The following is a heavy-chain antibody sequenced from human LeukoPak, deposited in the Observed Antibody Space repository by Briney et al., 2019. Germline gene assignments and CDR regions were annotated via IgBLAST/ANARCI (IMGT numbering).Heavy chain of an antibody. CDR2: ISYDGSNK. CDR1: GFTFSSYA. CDR3: ARDPPTFDY. J-gene: IGHJ4*02. V-gene: IGHV3-30*01. Sequence: GRSLRLFCAASGFTFSSYAMHWVRQAPGKGLEWVAVISYDGSNKYYADSVKGRFTISRDNSKNTLYLQMNSLRAEDTAVYYCARDPPTFDYWGQGTLVTVSS.